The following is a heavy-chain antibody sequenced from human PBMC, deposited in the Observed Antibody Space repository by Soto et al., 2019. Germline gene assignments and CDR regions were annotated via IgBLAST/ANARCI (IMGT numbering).Heavy chain of an antibody. CDR3: AREDFWSGAYYFDY. V-gene: IGHV4-61*01. CDR1: GGSVSSGSYY. Sequence: SETLSLTCTVSGGSVSSGSYYWSWIRQPPGKGLEWIGYIYYSGSTNYNPSLKSRVTISVDTSKNQFSLKLSSVTAADTAVYYCAREDFWSGAYYFDYWGQGTLVTVSS. J-gene: IGHJ4*02. D-gene: IGHD3-3*01. CDR2: IYYSGST.